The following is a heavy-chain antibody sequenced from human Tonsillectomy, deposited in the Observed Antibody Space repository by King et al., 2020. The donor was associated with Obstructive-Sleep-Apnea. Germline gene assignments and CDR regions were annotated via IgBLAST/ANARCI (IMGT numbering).Heavy chain of an antibody. CDR1: VGSISNYY. D-gene: IGHD5-18*01. J-gene: IGHJ4*02. CDR3: ARPADVDTAMGPFDY. V-gene: IGHV4-59*08. CDR2: IYFSGRT. Sequence: QLQESGPGLVKPSETLSLTCTVSVGSISNYYWSWIRQPPGKGLEWIAYIYFSGRTYYNPLLKSRVSLSVDTSKNQFSLKLSPVTAADTAVYYCARPADVDTAMGPFDYWGQGTLVTVSS.